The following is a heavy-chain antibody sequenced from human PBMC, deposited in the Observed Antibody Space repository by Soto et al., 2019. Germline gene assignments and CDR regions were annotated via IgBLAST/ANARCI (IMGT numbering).Heavy chain of an antibody. Sequence: QVQLVQSGAEVKKPGSSVKVSCKASGGTFSSYAISWVRQAPGQGLEWMGGIIPIFGTANYAQKFQGRVTSTADESTSTAYMELSSLRSEDTAVYYCARGIGSCISTSCVGFDYWGQGTLVTVSS. CDR2: IIPIFGTA. CDR1: GGTFSSYA. V-gene: IGHV1-69*12. CDR3: ARGIGSCISTSCVGFDY. D-gene: IGHD2-2*01. J-gene: IGHJ4*02.